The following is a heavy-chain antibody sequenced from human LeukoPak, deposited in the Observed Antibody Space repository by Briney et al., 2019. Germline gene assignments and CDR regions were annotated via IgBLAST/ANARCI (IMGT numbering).Heavy chain of an antibody. CDR2: IIPIFGTA. CDR1: GGTLSSYA. CDR3: ARDVVGPVSEQNFDY. J-gene: IGHJ4*02. D-gene: IGHD2-21*01. V-gene: IGHV1-69*13. Sequence: GASVKVSCKASGGTLSSYAISWVRQAPGQGLEWMGGIIPIFGTANYAQKFQGRVTITADESTSTAYMELSSLRSEDTAVYYCARDVVGPVSEQNFDYWGQGTLVTVSS.